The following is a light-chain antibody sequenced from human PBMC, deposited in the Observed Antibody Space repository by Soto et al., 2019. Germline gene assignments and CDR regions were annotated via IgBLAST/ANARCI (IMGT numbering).Light chain of an antibody. Sequence: QSVLTQPASVSGSPGQSITISCTGTSGDIGSYNRVSWYQQHPGKAPKLMIFDVSQRPSGVPDRFSGSKSGNTASLTISGLQTEDEADYYCCSYARTYRLMIFGEGTKLTVL. CDR3: CSYARTYRLMI. CDR2: DVS. V-gene: IGLV2-11*01. CDR1: SGDIGSYNR. J-gene: IGLJ2*01.